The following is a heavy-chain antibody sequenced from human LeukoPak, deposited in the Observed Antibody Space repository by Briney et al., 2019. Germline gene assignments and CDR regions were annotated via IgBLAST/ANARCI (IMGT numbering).Heavy chain of an antibody. V-gene: IGHV3-48*03. Sequence: GGSLRLSCGASGFIFSSYEMNWVRQAPGKGLEWVSYISSSGSTMYYADSVKGRFTISRDNAKNSLYLQMDSLRAEDTAVYYCARGHSSGYSVGYWGQGTLVTVSS. J-gene: IGHJ4*02. CDR1: GFIFSSYE. CDR3: ARGHSSGYSVGY. D-gene: IGHD3-22*01. CDR2: ISSSGSTM.